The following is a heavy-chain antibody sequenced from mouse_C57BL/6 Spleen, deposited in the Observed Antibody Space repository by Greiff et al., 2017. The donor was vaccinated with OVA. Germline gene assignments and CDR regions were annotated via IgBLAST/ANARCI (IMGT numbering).Heavy chain of an antibody. D-gene: IGHD1-1*01. CDR1: GFTFSDYG. J-gene: IGHJ4*01. CDR3: ARTLYDYYAMDY. V-gene: IGHV5-17*01. Sequence: EVQRVESGGGLVKPGGSLKLSCAASGFTFSDYGMHWVRQAPEKGLEWVAYISSGSSTIYYADTVKGRFTISRDNAKNTLFLQMPSLRSEDTAMYYCARTLYDYYAMDYWGQGTSVTVSS. CDR2: ISSGSSTI.